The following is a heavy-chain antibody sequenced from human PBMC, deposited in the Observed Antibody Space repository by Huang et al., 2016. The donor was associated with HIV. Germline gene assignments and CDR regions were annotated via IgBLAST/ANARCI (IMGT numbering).Heavy chain of an antibody. CDR2: ISYEDGRTT. CDR3: ARDVLRGLGYFDV. CDR1: GVTVSNYP. J-gene: IGHJ2*01. V-gene: IGHV3-30*04. Sequence: QVQLVESGGGVVQPGGSLRLACAASGVTVSNYPMHWVRQAPGKGLEWGAVISYEDGRTTSFADSVKGRFTISRDNSKDTVYLQMSSLRADDTAVFYCARDVLRGLGYFDVWGRGTLVTVSS. D-gene: IGHD4-17*01.